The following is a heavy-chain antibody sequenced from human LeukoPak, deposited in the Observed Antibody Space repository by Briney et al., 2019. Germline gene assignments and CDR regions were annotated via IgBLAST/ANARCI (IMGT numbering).Heavy chain of an antibody. CDR2: IYTSGST. CDR1: GGSISSYY. D-gene: IGHD3-22*01. Sequence: SETLSLTCTVSGGSISSYYWSWIRQPAGKGLEWIGRIYTSGSTNYNPSLKSRVTMSVDTSKNQFSLKLSSVTAADTAVYYCARARAYYYDSSGYYLDYWGQGTLVTVSS. V-gene: IGHV4-4*07. J-gene: IGHJ4*02. CDR3: ARARAYYYDSSGYYLDY.